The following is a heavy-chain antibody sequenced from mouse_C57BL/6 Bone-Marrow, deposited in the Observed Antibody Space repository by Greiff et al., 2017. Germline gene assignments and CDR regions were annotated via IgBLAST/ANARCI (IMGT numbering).Heavy chain of an antibody. CDR3: ADRYFAY. CDR2: IYIGNGYT. D-gene: IGHD1-1*01. CDR1: GYTFTSYG. Sequence: EVQLQQSGAELVRPGSSVKMSCKTSGYTFTSYGINWVKQRPGQGLEWIGYIYIGNGYTAYNEKFKGQATLTSDTSSSKAYMQLSSLTSEDAAIYFCADRYFAYWGQGTLVTVSA. V-gene: IGHV1-58*01. J-gene: IGHJ3*01.